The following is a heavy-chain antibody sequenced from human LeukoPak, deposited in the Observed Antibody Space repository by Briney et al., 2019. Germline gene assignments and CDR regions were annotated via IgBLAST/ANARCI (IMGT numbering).Heavy chain of an antibody. V-gene: IGHV1-24*01. CDR2: FDPEDGET. CDR1: GYTLTELS. CDR3: ATADGYCSSTSCYSWFDP. Sequence: ASVKVSCKVSGYTLTELSMHWVRQAPGKGLEWMGGFDPEDGETIYAQKFQGRVTMTEDTSTDTAYMELSSLRSEDTAVYYCATADGYCSSTSCYSWFDPWGQGTLVTVSS. D-gene: IGHD2-2*02. J-gene: IGHJ5*02.